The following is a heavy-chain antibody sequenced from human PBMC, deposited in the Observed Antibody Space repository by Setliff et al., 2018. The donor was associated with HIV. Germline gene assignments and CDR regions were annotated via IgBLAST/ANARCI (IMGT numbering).Heavy chain of an antibody. Sequence: PGGSLRLSCAASGFTLDDYAMSWVRQVPGKGLEWVAGINWNGGSINYADSVKGRFTISRDNAKNSLFLQMNSLKIEDTAVYYCARGYKGFDRWGQGTLVTVSS. CDR2: INWNGGSI. J-gene: IGHJ5*02. CDR1: GFTLDDYA. V-gene: IGHV3-20*04. CDR3: ARGYKGFDR. D-gene: IGHD1-1*01.